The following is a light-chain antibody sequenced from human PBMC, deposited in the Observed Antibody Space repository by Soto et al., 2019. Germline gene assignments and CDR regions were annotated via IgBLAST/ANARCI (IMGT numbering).Light chain of an antibody. CDR1: QGIDSS. CDR3: LQDYNYPIT. CDR2: AAS. Sequence: AILLTQSPSSLSASVGDRVTITCRASQGIDSSFAWYQQKPGKAPKLLIYAASSLQSGVPSRFSGSGSGTDLTLTISSLQPEDFATYYCLQDYNYPITFGQGTRLEIK. J-gene: IGKJ5*01. V-gene: IGKV1-6*01.